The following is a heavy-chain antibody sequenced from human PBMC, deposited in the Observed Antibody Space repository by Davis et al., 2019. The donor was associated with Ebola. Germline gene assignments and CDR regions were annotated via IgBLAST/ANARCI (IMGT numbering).Heavy chain of an antibody. D-gene: IGHD3-3*01. J-gene: IGHJ5*02. CDR1: GGSISSSNW. V-gene: IGHV4-4*02. CDR3: ARGDHDFWSGYYSNWFDP. Sequence: MPSETLSLTCAVSGGSISSSNWWSWVRQPPGKGLEWIGEIYHSGSTNYNPSLKSRVTISVDKSKNQFSLKLSSVTAADTAVYYCARGDHDFWSGYYSNWFDPWGQGTLVTVSS. CDR2: IYHSGST.